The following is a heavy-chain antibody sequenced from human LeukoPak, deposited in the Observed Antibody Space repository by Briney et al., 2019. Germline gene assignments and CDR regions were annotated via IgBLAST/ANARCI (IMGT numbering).Heavy chain of an antibody. D-gene: IGHD6-19*01. Sequence: HGESLKISCKGSGYSFTSYWISWVRQMPGKGLEWMGRIDPSNSYTNYSPSFQGHVTISADKSVSTAYLQWSSLKASDTAMYYCARQGSGWRFDYWGQGTLVTVSS. CDR2: IDPSNSYT. CDR3: ARQGSGWRFDY. J-gene: IGHJ4*02. V-gene: IGHV5-10-1*01. CDR1: GYSFTSYW.